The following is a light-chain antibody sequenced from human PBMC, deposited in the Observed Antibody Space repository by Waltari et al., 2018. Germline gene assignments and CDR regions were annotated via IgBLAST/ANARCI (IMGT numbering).Light chain of an antibody. Sequence: QAALTQPRSVSGSPGQSVTISCTGTSSDIGGYNYVSWYQQHPGTAPKLMIYEVSKRPSGVSDRFSVSKSGNTASLTISGLQAEDEADYYCCSYAGSYTFLFGGGTRLTVL. CDR3: CSYAGSYTFL. CDR2: EVS. V-gene: IGLV2-11*01. J-gene: IGLJ2*01. CDR1: SSDIGGYNY.